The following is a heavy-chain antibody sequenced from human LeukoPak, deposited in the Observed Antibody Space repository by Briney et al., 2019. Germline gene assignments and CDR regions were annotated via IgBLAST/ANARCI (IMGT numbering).Heavy chain of an antibody. CDR1: DGSISSYY. CDR3: ARDGSGWYQYYFDY. J-gene: IGHJ4*02. Sequence: SETLSLTCTVSDGSISSYYWSWIRQPPGKGLEWVGSLHYSGSTYYNPSLKSRVTMSVDKSKNQFSLKLSSVTAADTAVYYCARDGSGWYQYYFDYWGQGTLLTVSS. V-gene: IGHV4-59*12. D-gene: IGHD6-19*01. CDR2: LHYSGST.